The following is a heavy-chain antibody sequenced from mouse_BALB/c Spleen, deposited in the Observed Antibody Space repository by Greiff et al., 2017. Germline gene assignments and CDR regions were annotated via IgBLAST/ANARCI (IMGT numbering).Heavy chain of an antibody. CDR3: ARHGDGYHYAMDY. D-gene: IGHD2-2*01. CDR1: GYSFTGYY. V-gene: IGHV1-62-2*01. Sequence: VQVVESGPDLVKPGASVKISCKASGYSFTGYYMHWVKQSHGKSLEWIGWFYPGSGSIKYNEKFKDKATLTADKSSSTVYMELSRLTSEDSAVYFCARHGDGYHYAMDYWGQGTSVTVSS. CDR2: FYPGSGSI. J-gene: IGHJ4*01.